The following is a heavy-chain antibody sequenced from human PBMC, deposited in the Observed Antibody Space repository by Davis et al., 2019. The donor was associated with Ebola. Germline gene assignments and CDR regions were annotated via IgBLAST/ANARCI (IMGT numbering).Heavy chain of an antibody. CDR2: VTRTGTI. CDR3: ARLDELISDYLYFDL. D-gene: IGHD1-7*01. V-gene: IGHV4-34*01. J-gene: IGHJ2*01. Sequence: SETLSLTCAVHGGSFSGYYWSWIRQAPGKGLEWIGEVTRTGTINYNPSLGSRVAMSIDTPKNLFSLELTSLTAADTAVYYCARLDELISDYLYFDLWGRGTLVTVSS. CDR1: GGSFSGYY.